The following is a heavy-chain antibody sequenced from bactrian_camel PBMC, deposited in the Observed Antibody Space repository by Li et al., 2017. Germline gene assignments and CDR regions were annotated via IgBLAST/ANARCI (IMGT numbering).Heavy chain of an antibody. D-gene: IGHD2*01. CDR3: AAGVARGNGDPRFCDFTY. V-gene: IGHV3S53*01. CDR1: GYAYDSFC. J-gene: IGHJ6*01. Sequence: VQLVESGGGSVQAGGSLRLSCVVSGYAYDSFCMGWFRQAPGKGREEVACIASDGNRKYADSVKDRFTISQADAKNAVYLQMTSLKPEDTAMYYCAAGVARGNGDPRFCDFTYWGLGTQVTVS. CDR2: IASDGNR.